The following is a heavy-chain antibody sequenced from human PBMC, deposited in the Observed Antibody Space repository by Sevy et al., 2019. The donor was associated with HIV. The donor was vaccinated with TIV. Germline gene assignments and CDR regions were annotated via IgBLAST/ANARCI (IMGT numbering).Heavy chain of an antibody. CDR1: GYTFTSYG. CDR2: ISAYNGNT. V-gene: IGHV1-18*01. J-gene: IGHJ4*02. Sequence: ASVKVSCKASGYTFTSYGISWVRQAPGQGLEWMGWISAYNGNTNYSQKLQGRVTMTTDTSTSTAYMELRSLRSDDTAVYYCARDHPMVRGAAPSAHYYFDYWGQGTLVTVSS. CDR3: ARDHPMVRGAAPSAHYYFDY. D-gene: IGHD3-10*01.